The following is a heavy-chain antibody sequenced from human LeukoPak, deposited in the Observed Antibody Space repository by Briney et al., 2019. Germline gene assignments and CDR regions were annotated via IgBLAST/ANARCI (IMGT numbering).Heavy chain of an antibody. V-gene: IGHV3-23*01. CDR2: ISGSGDST. D-gene: IGHD2-21*02. CDR3: AKDRLLNCRGDCYIFDY. J-gene: IGHJ4*02. Sequence: GGSLRLSCAASGFTFSSYWMHWVRQAPGKGLEWVSSISGSGDSTFYADSVKGRFSISRDNSKNTLYLQVNGLRTEDTAVYYCAKDRLLNCRGDCYIFDYWGQGTVVTVSS. CDR1: GFTFSSYW.